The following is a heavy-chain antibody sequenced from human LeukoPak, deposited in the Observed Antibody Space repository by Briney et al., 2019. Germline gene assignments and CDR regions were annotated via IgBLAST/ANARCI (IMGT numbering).Heavy chain of an antibody. CDR1: GFTFDDYG. Sequence: GGSLRLSCAASGFTFDDYGMSWVRQAPGKGLEWVSGINWNGGSTGYADSVKGRFTISRDNAKNSLYLQMNSLRAEDTAVYYCARDYYYDSSGYYYMDVWGKGTTVTVSS. CDR3: ARDYYYDSSGYYYMDV. CDR2: INWNGGST. D-gene: IGHD3-22*01. V-gene: IGHV3-20*04. J-gene: IGHJ6*03.